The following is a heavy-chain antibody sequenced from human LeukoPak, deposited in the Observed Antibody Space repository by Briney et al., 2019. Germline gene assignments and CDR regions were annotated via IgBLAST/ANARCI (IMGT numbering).Heavy chain of an antibody. CDR2: IIASGGGT. J-gene: IGHJ6*03. D-gene: IGHD1-26*01. V-gene: IGHV3-23*01. Sequence: PGGSLRLSCAMSGVTNSMICGRQAPGTPLEWVSSIIASGGGTHYTGSVKGRFTISRDNSKKTIYLQMNSLRVDDTAKYFCAAWDPNFYYMDDWGKGTTVTVSS. CDR3: AAWDPNFYYMDD. CDR1: GVTNS.